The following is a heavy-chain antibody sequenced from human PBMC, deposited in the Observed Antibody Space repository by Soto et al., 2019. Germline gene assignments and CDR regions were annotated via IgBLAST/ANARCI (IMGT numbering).Heavy chain of an antibody. V-gene: IGHV3-23*01. Sequence: SCAGSGFTDSRYPMSRVPPAPGKGLGWVSGFRSGGDDGTTYYADSVKGRFTISSENAKNTVYLQMNSLRAEDTAVYYGAKGSPPCGLVRWCDPWGQRTLVTVAS. CDR2: FRSGGDDGTT. CDR1: GFTDSRYP. J-gene: IGHJ5*02. D-gene: IGHD6-6*01. CDR3: AKGSPPCGLVRWCDP.